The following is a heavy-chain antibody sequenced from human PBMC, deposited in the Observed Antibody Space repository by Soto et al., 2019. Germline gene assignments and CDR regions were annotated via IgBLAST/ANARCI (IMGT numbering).Heavy chain of an antibody. D-gene: IGHD2-8*02. CDR3: ERSYCTGSRCYGLDY. Sequence: QITLKESGPTLVKPSQTVTLTCTFSGFSFTASGVGGGWIRQPPGKPLEWLALLYWDDDKRYSPSLQTRLTITRDTSKNQVVLTMTNMDSEDTATYYCERSYCTGSRCYGLDYWGQGTLVTVSS. V-gene: IGHV2-5*02. CDR1: GFSFTASGVG. CDR2: LYWDDDK. J-gene: IGHJ4*02.